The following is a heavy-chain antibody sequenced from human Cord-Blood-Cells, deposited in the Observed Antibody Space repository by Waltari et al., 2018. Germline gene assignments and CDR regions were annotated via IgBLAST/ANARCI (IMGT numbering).Heavy chain of an antibody. CDR3: ARGVVWYYYGSGSYYFDY. J-gene: IGHJ4*02. V-gene: IGHV4-34*01. CDR2: IKHRGRT. Sequence: QVQLQQWGAGLLKPSETLSLTCAVYGGSFSGYYWSWIRQPPGKGLEWIGEIKHRGRTNYNPSLKSRVTISVETSKNQFSLKLSSVTAADTAVYYCARGVVWYYYGSGSYYFDYWGQGTLVTVSS. CDR1: GGSFSGYY. D-gene: IGHD3-10*01.